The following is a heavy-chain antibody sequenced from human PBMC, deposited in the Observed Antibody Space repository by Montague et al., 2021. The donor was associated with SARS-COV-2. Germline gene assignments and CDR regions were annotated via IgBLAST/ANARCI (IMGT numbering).Heavy chain of an antibody. V-gene: IGHV4-39*01. D-gene: IGHD3-10*01. CDR1: GGSISSSSYY. J-gene: IGHJ4*02. CDR2: PYSSGSN. Sequence: SETLSLTCTVYGGSISSSSYYWGWIRQPSGKGTEWIGSPYSSGSNYYNPSLKSRVTISVDTYKNPFSLKLSSVTAADTAVYYCASERIYGSGSYYKPFLLVGYWGQGTLVTVSS. CDR3: ASERIYGSGSYYKPFLLVGY.